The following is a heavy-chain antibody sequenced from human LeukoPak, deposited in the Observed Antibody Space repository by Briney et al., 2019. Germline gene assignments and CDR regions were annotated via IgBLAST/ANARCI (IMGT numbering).Heavy chain of an antibody. V-gene: IGHV4-61*02. D-gene: IGHD3-16*02. J-gene: IGHJ4*02. CDR1: GGSINSGSYY. CDR3: ARDGPLVYFDY. CDR2: IYTSGST. Sequence: SETLSLTCTVSGGSINSGSYYWTWIRQPAGKGLEWIGRIYTSGSTNYNPSLKSRVTISVDTSKNQFSLKLDSVTAADTAAYYCARDGPLVYFDYWGQGALVTVSS.